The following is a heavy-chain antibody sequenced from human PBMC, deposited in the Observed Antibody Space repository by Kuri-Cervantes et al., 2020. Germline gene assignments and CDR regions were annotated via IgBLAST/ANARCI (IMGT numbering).Heavy chain of an antibody. CDR3: ARGDYGDYGREGLTGYFQH. CDR1: GFTVSSNY. V-gene: IGHV3-53*01. Sequence: CAASGFTVSSNYMSWVRQAPGKGLEWVSVIYSGGSTYYADSVKGRFTISRHNSKNSLYLQMNSLRAEDTAVYYCARGDYGDYGREGLTGYFQHWGQGTLVTVSS. D-gene: IGHD4-17*01. CDR2: IYSGGST. J-gene: IGHJ1*01.